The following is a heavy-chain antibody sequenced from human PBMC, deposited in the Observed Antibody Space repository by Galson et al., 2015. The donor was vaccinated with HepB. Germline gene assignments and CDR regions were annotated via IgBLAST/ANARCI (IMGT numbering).Heavy chain of an antibody. J-gene: IGHJ6*03. CDR1: GYTFTGYY. V-gene: IGHV1-2*06. CDR2: INPNSGGT. Sequence: QSGAEVKKPGESLRISCKASGYTFTGYYMHWVRQAPGQGLEWMGRINPNSGGTNYAQKFQGRVTMTRDTSISTAYMELSRLRSDNTAVYYCASQQWGYGMGFYYYMDVRGKGTTVTVSS. CDR3: ASQQWGYGMGFYYYMDV. D-gene: IGHD6-19*01.